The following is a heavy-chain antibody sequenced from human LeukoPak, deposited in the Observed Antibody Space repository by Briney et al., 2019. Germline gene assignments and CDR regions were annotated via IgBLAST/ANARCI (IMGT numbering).Heavy chain of an antibody. D-gene: IGHD2-2*01. CDR3: AKVRCSTSCYFDY. CDR2: ISSSSSYI. V-gene: IGHV3-21*01. CDR1: GFTFSSYS. J-gene: IGHJ4*02. Sequence: PGGSLRLSCAASGFTFSSYSMNWVRQAPGKGLKWVSSISSSSSYIYYADSVKGRFTISRDNAKNSLYLQMNSLRAEDTAVYYCAKVRCSTSCYFDYWGQGTLVTVSS.